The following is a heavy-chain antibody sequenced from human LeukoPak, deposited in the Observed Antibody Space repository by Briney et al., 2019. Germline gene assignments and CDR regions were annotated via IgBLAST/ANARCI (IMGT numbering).Heavy chain of an antibody. V-gene: IGHV3-64*01. Sequence: GGSLRLSCAASGFPFSSYNMHWVRQAPGKGLEYVSGISINGGRTYDANSVKGRFTISRDNSKNTLYLQMGSLRAEDMAVYFCARGGYIAVEEDWFDPWGQGTLVTVSS. D-gene: IGHD2-2*01. CDR3: ARGGYIAVEEDWFDP. J-gene: IGHJ5*02. CDR1: GFPFSSYN. CDR2: ISINGGRT.